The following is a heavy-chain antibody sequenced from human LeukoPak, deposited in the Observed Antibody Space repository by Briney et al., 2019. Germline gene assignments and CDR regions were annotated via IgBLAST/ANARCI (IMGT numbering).Heavy chain of an antibody. V-gene: IGHV4-59*01. Sequence: KASETLPLTCTVSGGSMSSYYWTWIRQPPGKGLEWIGCIHYSGSTNYNSSLNGRVTISIDTSKNQFSLKMTSMTAADTAVYYCARDVQSVYDYWGQGSLVTVSS. D-gene: IGHD5/OR15-5a*01. J-gene: IGHJ4*02. CDR3: ARDVQSVYDY. CDR2: IHYSGST. CDR1: GGSMSSYY.